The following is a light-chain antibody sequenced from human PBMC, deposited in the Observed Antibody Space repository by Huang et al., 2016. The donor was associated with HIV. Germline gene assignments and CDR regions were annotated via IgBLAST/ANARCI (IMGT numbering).Light chain of an antibody. CDR1: QSVSSNY. V-gene: IGKV3-20*01. J-gene: IGKJ3*01. Sequence: EIVLTQSPGTLSLSPGERATLSCRASQSVSSNYLAWYQQKPGQAPRLLISGASNRATGIPDTFSGSGSGTDFTLTISRLEPEDFAVYYCQQYGGSPPTFGRGTKVDIK. CDR2: GAS. CDR3: QQYGGSPPT.